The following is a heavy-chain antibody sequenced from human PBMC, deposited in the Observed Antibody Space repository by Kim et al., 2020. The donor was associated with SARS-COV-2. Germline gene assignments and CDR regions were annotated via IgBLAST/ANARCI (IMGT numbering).Heavy chain of an antibody. V-gene: IGHV3-21*01. D-gene: IGHD3-22*01. Sequence: GGSLRLSCAASGFTFSSYSMNWVRQAPGKGLEWVSSISSSSSYIYYADSVKGRFTISRDNAKNSLYLQMNSLRAEDTAVYYCARDSGGITMIVVVIDAFDIWGQGTMVTVSS. CDR1: GFTFSSYS. J-gene: IGHJ3*02. CDR3: ARDSGGITMIVVVIDAFDI. CDR2: ISSSSSYI.